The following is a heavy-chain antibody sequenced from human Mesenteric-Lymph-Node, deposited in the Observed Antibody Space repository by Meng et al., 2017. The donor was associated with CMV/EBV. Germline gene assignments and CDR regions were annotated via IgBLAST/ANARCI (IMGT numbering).Heavy chain of an antibody. CDR2: INHSGST. J-gene: IGHJ4*02. D-gene: IGHD3-9*01. V-gene: IGHV4-34*01. Sequence: QVQLHQWGAGLLQPSATPSVTLAVYGGSFSGYYWNWIRQSPEKGLEWIGEINHSGSTTYNPSFTSRIIISVDTSTNQISLNMSSVTAADTAVYYCARGSSYDILTGYFDYWGQGALVTVSS. CDR1: GGSFSGYY. CDR3: ARGSSYDILTGYFDY.